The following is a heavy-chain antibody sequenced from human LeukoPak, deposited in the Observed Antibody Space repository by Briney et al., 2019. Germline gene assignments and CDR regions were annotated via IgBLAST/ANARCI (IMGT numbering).Heavy chain of an antibody. Sequence: PGGSLRLSCAASGFTFSSYAMSWVRQAPGKGLEWVSAISGSGGSTYYADSVKGRFTISRDNSKNTLYLQMNSLRAEDTAVYYCAKGPEMATIAKGDAFDIWGQGTMVTVSS. J-gene: IGHJ3*02. CDR1: GFTFSSYA. CDR2: ISGSGGST. D-gene: IGHD5-24*01. CDR3: AKGPEMATIAKGDAFDI. V-gene: IGHV3-23*01.